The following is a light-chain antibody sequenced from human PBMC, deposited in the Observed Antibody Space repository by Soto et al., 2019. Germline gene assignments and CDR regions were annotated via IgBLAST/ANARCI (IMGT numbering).Light chain of an antibody. V-gene: IGLV1-44*01. CDR2: YDN. Sequence: QAVVTQPPSASGTPGQRVTISCSGSNSNIGSNTVNWYQQLPGTAPKLLIYYDNLRPSGVPDRISGSKSGTSASLAISGLQSDDEADYYCAAWDYSLNGRVFGTGTKLTVL. CDR3: AAWDYSLNGRV. CDR1: NSNIGSNT. J-gene: IGLJ1*01.